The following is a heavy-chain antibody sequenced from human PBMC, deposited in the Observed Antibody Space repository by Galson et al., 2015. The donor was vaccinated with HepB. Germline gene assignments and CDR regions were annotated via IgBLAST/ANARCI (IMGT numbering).Heavy chain of an antibody. CDR3: ARGYSKSWFSGLGY. D-gene: IGHD4-11*01. V-gene: IGHV3-23*01. CDR1: GFTFSSYA. CDR2: ISTSGGST. J-gene: IGHJ4*02. Sequence: SLRLSCAASGFTFSSYAMNWVRQAPGKGLEWVSGISTSGGSTYCADSLKGRFTISRDNSKNTLYLQMNSPRAEDTAMYYCARGYSKSWFSGLGYWGQGTLVTVSS.